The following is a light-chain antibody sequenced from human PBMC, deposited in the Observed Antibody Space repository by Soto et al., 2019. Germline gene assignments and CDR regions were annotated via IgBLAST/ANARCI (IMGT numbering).Light chain of an antibody. Sequence: QSALTQPPSASGSPGQSVAISCSGTSSDVGGYNYVSWYQKHPGKAPKLMIYDVNKRPSGVPDRFSGSKSGNTASLTVSGLQAEYEADYYCISYAGSNKPAFGGGTKLTVL. CDR2: DVN. J-gene: IGLJ2*01. CDR3: ISYAGSNKPA. CDR1: SSDVGGYNY. V-gene: IGLV2-8*01.